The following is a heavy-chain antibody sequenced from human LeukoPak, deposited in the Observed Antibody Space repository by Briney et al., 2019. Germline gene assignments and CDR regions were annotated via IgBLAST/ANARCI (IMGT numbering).Heavy chain of an antibody. Sequence: GGSLRLSCAASGFTFSSYSMSWVRQAPGKGLEWVSGISGSGYSTYYADSVKGRFTISRDNSKNTLYLQMNSLRAEDTAVYYCAKDGGSGTYYNYWGQGTLVTVSS. J-gene: IGHJ4*02. D-gene: IGHD1-26*01. CDR2: ISGSGYST. CDR3: AKDGGSGTYYNY. CDR1: GFTFSSYS. V-gene: IGHV3-23*01.